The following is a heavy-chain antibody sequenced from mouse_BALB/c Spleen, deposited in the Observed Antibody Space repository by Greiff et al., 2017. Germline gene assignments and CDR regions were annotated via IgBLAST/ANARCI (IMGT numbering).Heavy chain of an antibody. CDR2: IYPGGGYT. J-gene: IGHJ4*01. D-gene: IGHD2-12*01. CDR3: ARGYYMGAMDY. CDR1: GYTFTNYW. V-gene: IGHV1-63*02. Sequence: VQLQQSGAELVRPGTSVKISCKASGYTFTNYWLGWVKQRPGHGLEWIGDIYPGGGYTNYNEKFKGKATLTADTSSSTAYMQLSSLTSEDSAVYFCARGYYMGAMDYWGQGTSVTVSS.